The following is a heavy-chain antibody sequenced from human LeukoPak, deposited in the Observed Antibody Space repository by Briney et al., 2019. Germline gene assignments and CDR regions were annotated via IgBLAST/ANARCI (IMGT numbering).Heavy chain of an antibody. CDR2: IYSGGST. Sequence: HPGGSLRLSCAASGFTVSSNYMSWVRQAPGKGLEWVSVIYSGGSTYYADSVKGRFTISRDNSKNTLYLQMNSLRAEDTAVYYCARDSGVDIVASYWGQGTLATVSS. J-gene: IGHJ4*02. V-gene: IGHV3-66*02. CDR1: GFTVSSNY. CDR3: ARDSGVDIVASY. D-gene: IGHD5-12*01.